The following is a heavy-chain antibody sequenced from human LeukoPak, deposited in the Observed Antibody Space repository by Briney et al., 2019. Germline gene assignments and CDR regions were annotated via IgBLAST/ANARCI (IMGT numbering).Heavy chain of an antibody. CDR3: ASSHYSSGWYIDY. V-gene: IGHV4-39*07. CDR1: GGSISSSSYS. CDR2: IYTSGST. Sequence: YPSETLSLTCTVSGGSISSSSYSWGWIRQPPGKGLEWIGRIYTSGSTNYNPSLKSRVTMSVDTSKNQFSLKLSSVTAADTAVYYCASSHYSSGWYIDYWGQGTLVTVSS. J-gene: IGHJ4*02. D-gene: IGHD6-19*01.